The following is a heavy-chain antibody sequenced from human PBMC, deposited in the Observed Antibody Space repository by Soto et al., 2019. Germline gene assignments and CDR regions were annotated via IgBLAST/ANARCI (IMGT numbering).Heavy chain of an antibody. CDR2: IYYSGST. J-gene: IGHJ3*02. D-gene: IGHD3-22*01. V-gene: IGHV4-39*01. Sequence: SETLSLTCTVSGGSISSSSYYWGWIRQPPGKGLEWIGSIYYSGSTYYNPSLKSRVTISVDTSKNQFSLKLSSVTAADTAVYYCARFDSSVAAFDIWGQGTMVTVSS. CDR1: GGSISSSSYY. CDR3: ARFDSSVAAFDI.